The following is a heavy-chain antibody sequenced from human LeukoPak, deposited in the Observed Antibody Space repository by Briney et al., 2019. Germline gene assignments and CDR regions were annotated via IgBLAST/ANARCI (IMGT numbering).Heavy chain of an antibody. CDR1: GFTFTSSA. V-gene: IGHV1-58*02. CDR3: ATHSPEWRYSGYYNYYYMDV. J-gene: IGHJ6*03. CDR2: IVVGSGNT. D-gene: IGHD5-12*01. Sequence: ASVKVSCKASGFTFTSSAMQWVRQARGQRLEWIGWIVVGSGNTNYAQKFQERVTITRDMSTSTAYMELSSLRSEDTAVYYCATHSPEWRYSGYYNYYYMDVWGKGTTVTVSS.